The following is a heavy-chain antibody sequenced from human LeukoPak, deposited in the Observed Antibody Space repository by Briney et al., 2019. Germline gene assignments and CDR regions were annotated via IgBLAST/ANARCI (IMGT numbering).Heavy chain of an antibody. CDR2: INHSGST. CDR3: ARVPMYDILTGYYYYYYGMDV. V-gene: IGHV4-39*07. D-gene: IGHD3-9*01. J-gene: IGHJ6*02. CDR1: GGSISSGGYY. Sequence: SETLSLTCTVSGGSISSGGYYWSWIRQPPGKGLEWIGEINHSGSTNYNPSLKSRVTISVDTSKNQFSLKLSSVTAADTAVYYCARVPMYDILTGYYYYYYGMDVWGQGTTVTVSS.